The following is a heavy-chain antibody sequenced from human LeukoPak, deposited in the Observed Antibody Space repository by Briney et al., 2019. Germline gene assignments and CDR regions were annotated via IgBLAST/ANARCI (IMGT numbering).Heavy chain of an antibody. D-gene: IGHD2-15*01. J-gene: IGHJ1*01. CDR3: ATLGGYFHH. Sequence: PGGSLRLSCAASGFTFSSSAMSWVRQAPGKGRYWVSTVSGSGGSTYYADFVKGRFAISRDTSKNTLYLQMNSLRSLDTAIYSRATLGGYFHHWGQGTLVTVSS. CDR1: GFTFSSSA. CDR2: VSGSGGST. V-gene: IGHV3-23*01.